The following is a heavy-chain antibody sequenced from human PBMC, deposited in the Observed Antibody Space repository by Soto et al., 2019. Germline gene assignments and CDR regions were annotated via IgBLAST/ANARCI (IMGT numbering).Heavy chain of an antibody. CDR2: IDWDDDK. CDR1: GFSLSTSGMR. Sequence: SGPTLVNPTQTLTLTCTFSGFSLSTSGMRVSWIRQPPGKALEWLARIDWDDDKFYSTSLKTRLTISKDTSKNQVVLTMTNMDPVDTATYYCARIRDYYGMDVWGQGTTVTVSS. CDR3: ARIRDYYGMDV. V-gene: IGHV2-70*04. J-gene: IGHJ6*02.